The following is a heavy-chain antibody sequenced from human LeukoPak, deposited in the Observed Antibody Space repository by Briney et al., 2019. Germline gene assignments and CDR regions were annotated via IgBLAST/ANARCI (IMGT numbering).Heavy chain of an antibody. D-gene: IGHD3-22*01. CDR2: IIPIFGTA. V-gene: IGHV1-69*13. CDR3: ATVNDSSAEDAFDI. CDR1: GGTFSSYA. J-gene: IGHJ3*02. Sequence: VKVSCKASGGTFSSYAISWVRQAPGQGLEWMGGIIPIFGTANYAQKFQGRVTITADESTSTAYMELSSLRSEDTAVYYCATVNDSSAEDAFDIWGQGTMVTVSS.